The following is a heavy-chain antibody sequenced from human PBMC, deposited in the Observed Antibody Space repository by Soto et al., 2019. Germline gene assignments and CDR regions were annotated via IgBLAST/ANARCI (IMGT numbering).Heavy chain of an antibody. D-gene: IGHD1-1*01. V-gene: IGHV3-23*01. Sequence: GGSLRLSCATSGFTFSDYVMNWVRLAPGKGLEWVAIIKGRGSHTNYAESVRGRFTISRDNSKNTLYLQMNSLRAEDTAIYYCTRPFPTTGDRPYYGLDIWGQGTTVTVSS. CDR1: GFTFSDYV. J-gene: IGHJ6*02. CDR2: IKGRGSHT. CDR3: TRPFPTTGDRPYYGLDI.